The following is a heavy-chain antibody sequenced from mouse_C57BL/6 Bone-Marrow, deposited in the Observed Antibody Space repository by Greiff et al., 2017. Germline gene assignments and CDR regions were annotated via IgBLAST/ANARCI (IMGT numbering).Heavy chain of an antibody. Sequence: EVQRVESGGGLVKPGGSLKLSCAASGFTFSDYGMHWVRQAPEQGLEWVAYISSGSSTIYYADPVKGRFTISRDKAKNTLFLQMTSLGSENTAMYYCARRVYDYEGGGYYYAMDYWGQGTSVTVSS. CDR2: ISSGSSTI. CDR3: ARRVYDYEGGGYYYAMDY. J-gene: IGHJ4*01. CDR1: GFTFSDYG. D-gene: IGHD2-4*01. V-gene: IGHV5-17*01.